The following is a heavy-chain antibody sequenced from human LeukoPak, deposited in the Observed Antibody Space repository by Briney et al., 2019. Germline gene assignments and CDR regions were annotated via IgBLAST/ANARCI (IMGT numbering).Heavy chain of an antibody. CDR3: AKSYGGNSHDAFDI. Sequence: GGSLRPSCAASGFTFSSYAMNWVRQAPGKGLEWVSAIVGAGGITYCADSVKGRFTISRDNSKNTLYLQMNSLRAEDTAVYYCAKSYGGNSHDAFDIWGQGTLVTVSS. J-gene: IGHJ3*02. D-gene: IGHD4-23*01. CDR1: GFTFSSYA. CDR2: IVGAGGIT. V-gene: IGHV3-23*01.